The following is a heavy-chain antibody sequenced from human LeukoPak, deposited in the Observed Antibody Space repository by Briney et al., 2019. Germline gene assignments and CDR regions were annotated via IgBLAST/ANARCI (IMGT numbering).Heavy chain of an antibody. J-gene: IGHJ4*02. CDR1: LYTFTTFG. D-gene: IGHD2-15*01. CDR3: TRDHCRGDNCPSFDY. CDR2: IGAYNGDT. V-gene: IGHV1-18*04. Sequence: TPVKVSCKPSLYTFTTFGISCGRQSPGQRLEGRGWIGAYNGDTNYAQKFQGRVTMPTATSTRTGYMDLRSLRSDDTAVYYCTRDHCRGDNCPSFDYWGQGTLVTVSS.